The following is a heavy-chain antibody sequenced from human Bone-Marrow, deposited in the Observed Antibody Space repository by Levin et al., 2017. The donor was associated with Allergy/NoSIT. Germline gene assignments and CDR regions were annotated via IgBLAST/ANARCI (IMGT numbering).Heavy chain of an antibody. Sequence: GASVKVSCKASGGTFSSYAISWVRQAPGQGLEWMGGIIPIFGTANYAQKFQGRVTITADESTSTAYMELSSLRSEDTAVYYCARVCGKGDCFNPGAEDWYFDLWGRGTLVTVSS. V-gene: IGHV1-69*13. CDR2: IIPIFGTA. J-gene: IGHJ2*01. D-gene: IGHD2-21*01. CDR1: GGTFSSYA. CDR3: ARVCGKGDCFNPGAEDWYFDL.